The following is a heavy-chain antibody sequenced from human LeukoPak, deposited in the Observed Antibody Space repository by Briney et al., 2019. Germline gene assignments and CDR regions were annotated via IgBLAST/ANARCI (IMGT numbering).Heavy chain of an antibody. D-gene: IGHD2-2*01. CDR1: GFTFSSYA. Sequence: PWGSLRLSCAASGFTFSSYAMSWVRQAPGTGLEWVSAISGSGGATYYADSVKGRFTISRDNSKNTLYLQMNSLRAEDTAVYYCAKDGYCSSTSCYPAPYWGQGTLVTVSS. CDR3: AKDGYCSSTSCYPAPY. J-gene: IGHJ4*02. V-gene: IGHV3-23*01. CDR2: ISGSGGAT.